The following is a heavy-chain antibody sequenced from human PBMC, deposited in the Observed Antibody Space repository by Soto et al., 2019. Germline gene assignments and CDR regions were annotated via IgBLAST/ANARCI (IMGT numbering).Heavy chain of an antibody. J-gene: IGHJ6*02. Sequence: QITLKESGPTLVKPTQTLTLTCTFSGFSLSTSGVGVAWIRQPPGKALEWLALIYWDDDKRYRPSLESRLTIXXXTXXTRVVLTMTNMDSVDTATYYCAYLPCSGGSCYWFSFSGMDVWGQGTTVTVSS. CDR2: IYWDDDK. D-gene: IGHD2-15*01. V-gene: IGHV2-5*02. CDR1: GFSLSTSGVG. CDR3: AYLPCSGGSCYWFSFSGMDV.